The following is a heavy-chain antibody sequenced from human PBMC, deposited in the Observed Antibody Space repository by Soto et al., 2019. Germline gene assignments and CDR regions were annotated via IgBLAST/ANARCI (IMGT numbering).Heavy chain of an antibody. CDR1: GFTFSDYS. V-gene: IGHV3-21*02. J-gene: IGHJ4*02. CDR2: ISSDNNYI. Sequence: EVQLVESGGGLVKPGGSLRLSCAASGFTFSDYSMNWMRQAPGKGLEWVASISSDNNYIYYRESVEGRFTISRDNAKNSLYLQMTSLGAEDTAVYYCVRGRTCTGASCYGGGDYWGQGTLVTVSS. D-gene: IGHD2-15*01. CDR3: VRGRTCTGASCYGGGDY.